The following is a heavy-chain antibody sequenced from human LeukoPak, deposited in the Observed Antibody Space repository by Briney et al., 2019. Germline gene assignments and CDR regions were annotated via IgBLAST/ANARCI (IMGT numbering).Heavy chain of an antibody. J-gene: IGHJ4*02. V-gene: IGHV3-30*03. CDR1: GFTFSTYG. Sequence: GRSLRLSCVGSGFTFSTYGTHWVRQAPGKGLEWVAVISNDGSNKDYADSVKGRFTISRDNSKNTLYLQMSSLRAEDTAVYYCARDSGRYSGSLFDYWGQGALVTVSS. D-gene: IGHD1-26*01. CDR2: ISNDGSNK. CDR3: ARDSGRYSGSLFDY.